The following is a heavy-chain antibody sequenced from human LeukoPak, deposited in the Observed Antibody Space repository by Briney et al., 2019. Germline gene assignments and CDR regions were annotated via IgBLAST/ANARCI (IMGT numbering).Heavy chain of an antibody. J-gene: IGHJ3*02. D-gene: IGHD2-21*01. V-gene: IGHV5-51*01. Sequence: PGESLKISCKGSGYSFTSYWIGWVRQMPGKGLEWMGVIYPGDSDTRYSPSFQGQVTISGDKSNSTTYLQWSSLKASDTAMYYCARLDCGGDCSWRADAFDIWGQGTMVTVSS. CDR3: ARLDCGGDCSWRADAFDI. CDR2: IYPGDSDT. CDR1: GYSFTSYW.